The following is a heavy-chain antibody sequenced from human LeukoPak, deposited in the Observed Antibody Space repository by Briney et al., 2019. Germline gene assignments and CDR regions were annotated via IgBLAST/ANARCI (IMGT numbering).Heavy chain of an antibody. CDR3: ARVGHDSSGYTIDY. D-gene: IGHD3-22*01. Sequence: SQTLSLTCTVSGGSISSGAYYWSWIRQHPGKGLEWIGYIYYSGSTYYNPSLKSRVTISVDTSKNQFSLKLSSVTAPDTAVYYCARVGHDSSGYTIDYWGQGTLVTVSS. J-gene: IGHJ4*02. CDR1: GGSISSGAYY. CDR2: IYYSGST. V-gene: IGHV4-31*03.